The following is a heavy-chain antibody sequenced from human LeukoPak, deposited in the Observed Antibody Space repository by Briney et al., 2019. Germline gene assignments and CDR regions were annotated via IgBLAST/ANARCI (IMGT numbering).Heavy chain of an antibody. J-gene: IGHJ4*02. CDR1: GFTFSSYW. V-gene: IGHV3-7*03. Sequence: PGGSLRLSCVASGFTFSSYWMSWVRQAPGKGPERVANIRHDGRETYYMDSVKGRFTISRDNAKNSVYLQMNSLRAEDMALYYCAKELTYGGNSGAFDYWGQGTLVTVSS. CDR2: IRHDGRET. CDR3: AKELTYGGNSGAFDY. D-gene: IGHD4-23*01.